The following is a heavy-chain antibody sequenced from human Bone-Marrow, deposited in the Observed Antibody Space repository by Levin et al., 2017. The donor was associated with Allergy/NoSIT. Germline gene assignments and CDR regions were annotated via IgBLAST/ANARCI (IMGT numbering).Heavy chain of an antibody. CDR3: TREDVGGVFDV. J-gene: IGHJ4*02. V-gene: IGHV3-72*01. Sequence: PGGSLRLSCAASGFSFSDYYMDWVRQAPGRGLEWVGRIRNKANNHLTHYAASVKGRFTISRDASKSSLYLQMDSLETADTAVYYCTREDVGGVFDVWGQGSLVTVST. D-gene: IGHD3-16*01. CDR2: IRNKANNHLT. CDR1: GFSFSDYY.